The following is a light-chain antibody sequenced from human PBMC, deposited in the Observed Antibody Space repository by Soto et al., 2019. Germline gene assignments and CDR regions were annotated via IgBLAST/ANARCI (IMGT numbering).Light chain of an antibody. CDR1: SSNIGSNT. Sequence: QSVLTQPPSASGTPGQRVTISCSGSSSNIGSNTVNWYQQLPGTAPKLLIYSNNQRPSGVPDRFSGSKSGTSASLSISGLQSEDEADYYCXAWDDSLNGRVXGGGXKVTV. J-gene: IGLJ3*02. V-gene: IGLV1-44*01. CDR2: SNN. CDR3: XAWDDSLNGRV.